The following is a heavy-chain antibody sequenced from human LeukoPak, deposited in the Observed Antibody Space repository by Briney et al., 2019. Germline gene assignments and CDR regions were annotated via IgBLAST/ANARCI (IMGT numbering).Heavy chain of an antibody. D-gene: IGHD6-13*01. J-gene: IGHJ4*02. V-gene: IGHV3-7*01. CDR3: ARGRWAPFDC. Sequence: GGSLRLSCAASGFTSSDYWMHWVRQAPGKGLEWVANIKQDGSEKNYVASVKGRFTISRDNAKNSLYLQVNSLRAEDTALYYCARGRWAPFDCWGQGTLVTVSS. CDR1: GFTSSDYW. CDR2: IKQDGSEK.